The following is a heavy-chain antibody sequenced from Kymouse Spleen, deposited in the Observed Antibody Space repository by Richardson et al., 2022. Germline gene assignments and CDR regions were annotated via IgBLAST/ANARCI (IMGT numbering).Heavy chain of an antibody. D-gene: IGHD1-26*01. V-gene: IGHV3-9*01. Sequence: EVQLVESGGGLVQPGRSLRLSCAASGFTFDDYAMHWVRQAPGKGLEWVSGISWNSGSIGYADSVKGRFTISRDNAKNSLYLQMNSLRAEDTALYYCAKDRELRNYYYGMDVWGQGTTVTVSS. J-gene: IGHJ6*02. CDR1: GFTFDDYA. CDR3: AKDRELRNYYYGMDV. CDR2: ISWNSGSI.